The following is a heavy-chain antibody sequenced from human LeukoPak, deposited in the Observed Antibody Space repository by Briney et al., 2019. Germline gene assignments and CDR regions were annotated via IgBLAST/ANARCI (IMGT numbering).Heavy chain of an antibody. CDR2: IYYSGST. CDR3: ARGDSSSFYFDY. D-gene: IGHD6-6*01. Sequence: SETLSLTCTVSGGSISSYYWSWIRQPPGKGLEWIGCIYYSGSTNYNPSLKSRVTISVDTSKNQFSLKLSSVTAADTAVYYCARGDSSSFYFDYWGRGTLVTVSS. CDR1: GGSISSYY. V-gene: IGHV4-59*01. J-gene: IGHJ4*02.